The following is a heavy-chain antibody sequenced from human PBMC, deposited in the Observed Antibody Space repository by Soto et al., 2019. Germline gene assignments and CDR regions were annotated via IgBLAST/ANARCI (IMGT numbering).Heavy chain of an antibody. CDR2: IYHSGST. J-gene: IGHJ6*02. V-gene: IGHV4-38-2*01. CDR1: GYSISSGYY. Sequence: SETLSLTCAVSGYSISSGYYWGWIRQPPGKGLEWIGSIYHSGSTYYNPSLKSRVTISVDTSKNQFSLKLSSVTAADTAVYYCATSGYSSGWVYYYYGMDVWGQGTTVTVSS. CDR3: ATSGYSSGWVYYYYGMDV. D-gene: IGHD6-19*01.